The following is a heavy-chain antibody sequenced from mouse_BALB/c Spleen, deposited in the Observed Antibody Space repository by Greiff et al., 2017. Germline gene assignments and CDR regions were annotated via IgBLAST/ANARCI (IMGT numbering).Heavy chain of an antibody. CDR1: GYTFTSYW. CDR3: ARDNYGSSYLDY. J-gene: IGHJ2*01. D-gene: IGHD1-1*01. Sequence: QVQLQQPGAELVKPGASVKLSCKASGYTFTSYWMHWVKQRPGQGLEWIGEIDPSDSYTNYNQKFKGKATLTVDKSSSTAYMQLSSLTSEDSAVYYCARDNYGSSYLDYWGQGTTLTVSS. CDR2: IDPSDSYT. V-gene: IGHV1-69*02.